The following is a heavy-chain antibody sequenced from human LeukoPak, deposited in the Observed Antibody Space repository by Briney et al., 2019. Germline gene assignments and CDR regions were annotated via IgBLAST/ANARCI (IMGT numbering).Heavy chain of an antibody. CDR1: GFTFSHFC. CDR3: AKSQPNGL. CDR2: ISSDGVKK. Sequence: PGGSLTLSCVASGFTFSHFCMHWVRQVPGKGLEWLTVISSDGVKKYYAASGKGRVTISRDNSKNTVYLEMNSLRVEDTAIYYCAKSQPNGLWGQGILVTVS. J-gene: IGHJ4*02. D-gene: IGHD2-8*01. V-gene: IGHV3-30*18.